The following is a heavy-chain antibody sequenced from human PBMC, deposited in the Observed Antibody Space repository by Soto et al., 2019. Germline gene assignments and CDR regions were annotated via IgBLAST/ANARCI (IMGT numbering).Heavy chain of an antibody. V-gene: IGHV4-34*01. D-gene: IGHD1-26*01. CDR1: GGSFSGYY. Sequence: SETLSLTCAVYGGSFSGYYWSWIRQPPGKGLEWIGEINHSGSTNYNPSLKSRVTITVDTSKNQFSLKLSSVTAADTAVYYCAAEVGAQLGFDYWGQGTLVTVSS. J-gene: IGHJ4*02. CDR2: INHSGST. CDR3: AAEVGAQLGFDY.